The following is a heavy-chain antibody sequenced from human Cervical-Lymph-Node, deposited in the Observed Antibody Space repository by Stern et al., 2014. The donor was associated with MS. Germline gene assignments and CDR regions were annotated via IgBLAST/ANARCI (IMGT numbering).Heavy chain of an antibody. Sequence: QDQLVQSGAEVKKPGASVKVSCKASGYTFTTFDITWVRQATGQGLEWMGWMNPKSGDTGYAQKFHGRVTMTRNTSISTAYMELSSLRSEDTAVYYCARGRIQYYDSSGYYAWFDYWGQGNLVTVSS. CDR2: MNPKSGDT. J-gene: IGHJ4*02. CDR1: GYTFTTFD. CDR3: ARGRIQYYDSSGYYAWFDY. D-gene: IGHD3-22*01. V-gene: IGHV1-8*01.